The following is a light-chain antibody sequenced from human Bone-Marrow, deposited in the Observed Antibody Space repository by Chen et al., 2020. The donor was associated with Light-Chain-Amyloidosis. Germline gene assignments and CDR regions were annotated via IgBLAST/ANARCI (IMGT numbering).Light chain of an antibody. Sequence: QSALTQPASVSGSPGQSITISCTGTSSDVGGDNHVSWYQQHPDKAPELMIYEVTNRPSWVPDRFSGSKSDNTASLTSSVLQTEDEADYFCSSYTITNTLVFGSGTRVTVL. J-gene: IGLJ1*01. CDR1: SSDVGGDNH. CDR3: SSYTITNTLV. V-gene: IGLV2-14*01. CDR2: EVT.